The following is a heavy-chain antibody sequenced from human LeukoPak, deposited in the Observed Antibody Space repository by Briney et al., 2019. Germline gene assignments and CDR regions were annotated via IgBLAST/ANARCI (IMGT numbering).Heavy chain of an antibody. CDR1: GYTFTGYY. D-gene: IGHD6-19*01. CDR3: ATSYEAVAGSLLDF. V-gene: IGHV1-2*02. J-gene: IGHJ4*02. CDR2: IDPNNGGS. Sequence: GASVKVSCKASGYTFTGYYMHWVRQAPGQGLGWMGWIDPNNGGSILAQDFQGRVTMTRDTSISTAYMEMTRLRSDDTAMCYCATSYEAVAGSLLDFWGQGALVTVSS.